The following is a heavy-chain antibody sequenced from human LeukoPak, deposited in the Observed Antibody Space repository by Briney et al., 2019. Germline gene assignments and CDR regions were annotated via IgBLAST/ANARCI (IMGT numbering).Heavy chain of an antibody. D-gene: IGHD1-26*01. Sequence: PGGSLRLSCAASGLTFSIYTMNWVRQAPGKGLEWVSSISSSSSYIYYADSVKGRFTISRDNAKTSLYLQMNSLRAEDTAAYYCARGRQNSGSYSDAFDIWGQGTMVTVSS. CDR1: GLTFSIYT. V-gene: IGHV3-21*01. CDR3: ARGRQNSGSYSDAFDI. CDR2: ISSSSSYI. J-gene: IGHJ3*02.